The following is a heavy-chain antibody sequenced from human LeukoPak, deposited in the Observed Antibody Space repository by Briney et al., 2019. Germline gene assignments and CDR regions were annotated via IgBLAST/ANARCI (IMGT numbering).Heavy chain of an antibody. CDR1: GFTFSNYR. Sequence: GGSLRLSCAVSGFTFSNYRMKWVRQAPGKGLEWWANIKADGTEKDWVVSVKGRFTSSRDNAKNSLYLKMNSLGVEDTALYFSARGGESRAILHHWGQGTLVTVSS. D-gene: IGHD3-16*01. CDR2: IKADGTEK. J-gene: IGHJ5*02. V-gene: IGHV3-7*04. CDR3: ARGGESRAILHH.